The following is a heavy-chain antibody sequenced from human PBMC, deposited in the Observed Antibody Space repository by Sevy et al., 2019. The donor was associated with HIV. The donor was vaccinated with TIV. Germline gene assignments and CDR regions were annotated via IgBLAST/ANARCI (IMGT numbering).Heavy chain of an antibody. D-gene: IGHD3-9*01. Sequence: GGSLRLSCAVSGFTFNSYDMHWVRQAPGKGLEYVALISYDGVYKYYADSVRGRFTISRDNSETTLYLQMNTLRAEDTAVYYCAKDHYYDILTGEATDAFDIWGLGTMVTVSS. V-gene: IGHV3-30*18. CDR2: ISYDGVYK. CDR3: AKDHYYDILTGEATDAFDI. CDR1: GFTFNSYD. J-gene: IGHJ3*02.